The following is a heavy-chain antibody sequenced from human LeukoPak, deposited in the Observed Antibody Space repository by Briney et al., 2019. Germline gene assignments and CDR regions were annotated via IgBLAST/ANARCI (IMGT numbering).Heavy chain of an antibody. D-gene: IGHD4-23*01. CDR1: GYTFTGFY. CDR3: ARNGGGVYYPFDY. CDR2: INPNSGGT. V-gene: IGHV1-2*02. J-gene: IGHJ4*02. Sequence: ASVKVSCKASGYTFTGFYMHWVRQAPGQGLEWMGWINPNSGGTKYEQKFQGRFTVTRDTSISTAYMELSGLTSDDTAVYYCARNGGGVYYPFDYWGQGTLVTVSS.